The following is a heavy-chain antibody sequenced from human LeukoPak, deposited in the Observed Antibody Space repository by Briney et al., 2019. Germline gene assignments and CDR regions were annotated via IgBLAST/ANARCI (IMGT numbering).Heavy chain of an antibody. Sequence: GGSLRLSCAASGFTFSNAWMSWVSQAPGKGLEWVGRIKSKSDGGTTDYTAPVKGRFTTSRDDSKNTLYLQMNSLKTEDTAIYYCTRGYNYGMDVWGQGTTVTVSS. J-gene: IGHJ6*02. V-gene: IGHV3-15*01. CDR2: IKSKSDGGTT. CDR1: GFTFSNAW. CDR3: TRGYNYGMDV. D-gene: IGHD5-18*01.